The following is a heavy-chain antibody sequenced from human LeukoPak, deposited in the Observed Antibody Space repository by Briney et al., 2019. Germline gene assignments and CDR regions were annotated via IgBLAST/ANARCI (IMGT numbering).Heavy chain of an antibody. J-gene: IGHJ5*02. CDR1: GFTVTDKY. CDR2: LYEPGEI. CDR3: ARGGRPNSGWGCGFFNL. D-gene: IGHD3-10*01. Sequence: GGSLRLSCAASGFTVTDKYMNWVPQAPGKAPEWVSVLYEPGEIFYSESVKGRFTISRDNSKNTLYLQMNSLREEGTAMYYCARGGRPNSGWGCGFFNLWGQGTLVTVSS. V-gene: IGHV3-53*01.